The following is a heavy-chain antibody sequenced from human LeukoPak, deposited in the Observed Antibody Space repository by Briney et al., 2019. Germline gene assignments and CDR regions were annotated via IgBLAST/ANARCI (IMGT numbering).Heavy chain of an antibody. D-gene: IGHD2-15*01. CDR3: ARGRYCSGGSCYSEPGYYYYGMDV. J-gene: IGHJ6*02. CDR1: GFTFSDYY. V-gene: IGHV3-11*04. CDR2: ISSSGSTI. Sequence: GGSLRLSCAASGFTFSDYYMSWIRQAPGKGLEWVSYISSSGSTIYYADSVKGRFTISRDNAKHSLYLQMNSLRAEDTAVYYCARGRYCSGGSCYSEPGYYYYGMDVWGQGTTVTVSS.